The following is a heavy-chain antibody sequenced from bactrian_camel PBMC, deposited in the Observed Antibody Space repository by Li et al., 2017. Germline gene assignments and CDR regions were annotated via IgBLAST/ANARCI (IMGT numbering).Heavy chain of an antibody. Sequence: HVQLVESGGGLVQPGGSLRLSCVVSGYTWFYIGWFRQAPGGEREGVSTIETSGGYAYYADSVKGRFTIPWDNAKKTVHLQMNNLNTEDTAIYYCAAGQTSLGTWSGYTFWGQGTQVTVS. CDR3: AAGQTSLGTWSGYTF. D-gene: IGHD1*01. J-gene: IGHJ4*01. V-gene: IGHV3S60*01. CDR1: GYTWFY. CDR2: IETSGGYA.